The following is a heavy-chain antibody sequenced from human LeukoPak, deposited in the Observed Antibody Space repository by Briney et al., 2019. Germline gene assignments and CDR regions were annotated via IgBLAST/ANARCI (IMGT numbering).Heavy chain of an antibody. CDR2: INLNSGGT. Sequence: ASVKLSCKASGSTFTGYYIHWVRQAPGKGLEWMGWINLNSGGTNYAQKFQGRVTMTRDTSISTAYMELSRQRSNDTAVYYCARPLDYGDYLWGQGTLVTVSS. CDR1: GSTFTGYY. V-gene: IGHV1-2*02. D-gene: IGHD4-17*01. CDR3: ARPLDYGDYL. J-gene: IGHJ5*02.